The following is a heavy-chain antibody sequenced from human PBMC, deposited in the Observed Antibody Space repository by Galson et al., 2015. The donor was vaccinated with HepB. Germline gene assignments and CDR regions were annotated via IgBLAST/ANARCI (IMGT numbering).Heavy chain of an antibody. CDR1: GYTFTSYG. V-gene: IGHV1-18*01. CDR2: ISGYNGNT. D-gene: IGHD3-10*01. Sequence: SVKVSCKASGYTFTSYGISWVRQAPGQGLEWMAWISGYNGNTKYAQNFQGRVTMTTDTSTSTAYMDLRSLRSDDTAVYYCTREGYYGSGPTDYWGQGTLVTVSS. CDR3: TREGYYGSGPTDY. J-gene: IGHJ4*02.